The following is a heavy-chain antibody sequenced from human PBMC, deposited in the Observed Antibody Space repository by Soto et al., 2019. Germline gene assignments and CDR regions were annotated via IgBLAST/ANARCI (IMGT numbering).Heavy chain of an antibody. J-gene: IGHJ4*02. CDR1: GYTFINYG. CDR2: ISAHNGDT. CDR3: ARDQSNYFDY. V-gene: IGHV1-18*01. Sequence: QVQLVQPGGEVKKPGASVKVSCKASGYTFINYGISWVRQAPGQGLEWMGWISAHNGDTNYAQKLQGRVTMTTDTSTSTAYMELRSLRSDDTAIYYCARDQSNYFDYWGQGTLVTVSS.